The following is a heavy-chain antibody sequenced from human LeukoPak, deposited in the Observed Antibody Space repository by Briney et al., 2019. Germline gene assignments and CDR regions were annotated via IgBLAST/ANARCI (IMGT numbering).Heavy chain of an antibody. CDR1: GGSISSSNYC. Sequence: SETLSLTCTVSGGSISSSNYCWGWIRQPPGKGLEWIGSICYSGSTYYNLSLKSRVTISVDTSKNQFSLKLSSVTAADTAMYYCAREAYSSSWYVDSWGQGTLVTVSS. CDR2: ICYSGST. D-gene: IGHD6-13*01. J-gene: IGHJ4*02. CDR3: AREAYSSSWYVDS. V-gene: IGHV4-39*07.